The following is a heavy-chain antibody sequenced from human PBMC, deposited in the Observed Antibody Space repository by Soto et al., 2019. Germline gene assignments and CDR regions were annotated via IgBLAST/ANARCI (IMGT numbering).Heavy chain of an antibody. CDR2: SSWNGGSI. Sequence: GGSLRLSCSASGFTFADYAMHWVRQVPGKGLEWVSGSSWNGGSIGYADSVKGRFILSRDNAKNSLYLQMNSLRTDDTALYYCAKAPTSNWPNGRFDPWGQGTLVTVSS. CDR1: GFTFADYA. V-gene: IGHV3-9*01. J-gene: IGHJ5*02. D-gene: IGHD6-13*01. CDR3: AKAPTSNWPNGRFDP.